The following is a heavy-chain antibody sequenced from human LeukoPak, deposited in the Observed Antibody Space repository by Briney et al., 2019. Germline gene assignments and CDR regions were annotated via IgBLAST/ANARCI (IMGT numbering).Heavy chain of an antibody. V-gene: IGHV4-39*01. J-gene: IGHJ4*02. CDR2: ITYDGSA. Sequence: SETLSLTCSVSGASISSSNDYWGWIRQAPGKGLEWIGSITYDGSAHYNPSLMSRATILVDTSKNQFSLKLSSVTAADAAMYCCARQFATASADTRGYFDFWGQGTVVTVSS. CDR3: ARQFATASADTRGYFDF. CDR1: GASISSSNDY. D-gene: IGHD2-2*01.